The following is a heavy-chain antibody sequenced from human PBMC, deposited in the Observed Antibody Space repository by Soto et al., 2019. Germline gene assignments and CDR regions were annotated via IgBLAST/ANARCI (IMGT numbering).Heavy chain of an antibody. V-gene: IGHV3-23*01. Sequence: LRLSFAASGFTFSSYAMSWVRQGPGKGLEWVSAISESGASTYYADSVKGRFTISRDNSKNTLYLQMNSLRVEDTAVYYCAKPSTRYCGGDCSWDYWGQGTLVTVSS. D-gene: IGHD2-21*02. CDR3: AKPSTRYCGGDCSWDY. J-gene: IGHJ4*02. CDR1: GFTFSSYA. CDR2: ISESGAST.